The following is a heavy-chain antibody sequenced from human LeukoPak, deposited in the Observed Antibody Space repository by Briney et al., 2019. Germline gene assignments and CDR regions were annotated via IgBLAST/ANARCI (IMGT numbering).Heavy chain of an antibody. Sequence: GGSLRLSCAASRFTFSSYAMIWVRQAPGKGLEWVSAISGSGGNTYYADSVKGRLTISRDNSKNTLYLQMSSLRAEDTAVYYCAKERVDWRYFDYWGQGTLVTVSS. V-gene: IGHV3-23*01. CDR3: AKERVDWRYFDY. D-gene: IGHD3-9*01. J-gene: IGHJ4*02. CDR2: ISGSGGNT. CDR1: RFTFSSYA.